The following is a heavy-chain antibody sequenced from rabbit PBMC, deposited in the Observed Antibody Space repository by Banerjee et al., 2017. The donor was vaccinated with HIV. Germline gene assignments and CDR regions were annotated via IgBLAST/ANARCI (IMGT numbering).Heavy chain of an antibody. J-gene: IGHJ4*01. V-gene: IGHV1S45*01. CDR3: ARSSDGGYLYGMDL. CDR2: IYAGSSGSN. D-gene: IGHD6-1*01. Sequence: QEQLVESGGGLVQPGGSLKLSCKASGFDFSSSYWICWVRQAPGKGLEWIACIYAGSSGSNYYASWAKGRFTISKTSSTTVTLQMTSLTAADTATYFCARSSDGGYLYGMDLWGPGTLVTVS. CDR1: GFDFSSSYW.